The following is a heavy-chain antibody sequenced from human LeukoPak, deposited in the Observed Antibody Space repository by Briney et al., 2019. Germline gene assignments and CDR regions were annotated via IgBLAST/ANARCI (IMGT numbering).Heavy chain of an antibody. D-gene: IGHD6-13*01. CDR2: ISGSGGST. Sequence: GGSLRLSCAAYGFTFSSYAMSWVRQAPGKGLEWVSAISGSGGSTYYADSVKGRFTISRDNSKNTLYLQMNSLRAEDTAVYYCAKDLGSSWLFDYWGQGTLVTVSS. CDR1: GFTFSSYA. V-gene: IGHV3-23*01. J-gene: IGHJ4*02. CDR3: AKDLGSSWLFDY.